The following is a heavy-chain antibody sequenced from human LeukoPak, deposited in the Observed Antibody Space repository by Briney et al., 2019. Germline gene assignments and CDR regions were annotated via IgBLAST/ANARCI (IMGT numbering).Heavy chain of an antibody. CDR2: MNPDSGKK. CDR1: GYTFTSYD. CDR3: ARSERWIHLWSREDAFDI. Sequence: GASVKVSCKASGYTFTSYDINWVRQAPGQGLEWMGWMNPDSGKKGYAEKMQGRVTMTRDTSISTAYMELTSLRAEDTAVYFCARSERWIHLWSREDAFDIWGQGTLVTVSS. V-gene: IGHV1-8*01. J-gene: IGHJ3*02. D-gene: IGHD5-18*01.